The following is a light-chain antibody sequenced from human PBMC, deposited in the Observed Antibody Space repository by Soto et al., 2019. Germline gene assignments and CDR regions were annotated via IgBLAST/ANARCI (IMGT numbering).Light chain of an antibody. Sequence: DIQMTQSPSTLSSSIGDRVTITCRASQSLNGRLAWYQQRPGHAPNLLIYDVPTLETGVPSRFSGTGSETEFTLTISGLQPDDFATYYCQQYYYYSTFGPGTKVEIK. V-gene: IGKV1-5*01. J-gene: IGKJ1*01. CDR3: QQYYYYST. CDR1: QSLNGR. CDR2: DVP.